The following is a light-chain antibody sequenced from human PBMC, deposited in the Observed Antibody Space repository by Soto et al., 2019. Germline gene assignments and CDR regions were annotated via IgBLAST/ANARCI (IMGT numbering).Light chain of an antibody. J-gene: IGKJ5*01. Sequence: EILLTQSPGTLSLSPGERAALSCWASQSVSSNLAWYQQKPGQAPRLLIYGASTRATGIPARFSGSGSGTEFTLTISSLKSEDFAVYYCQQYNNWHPITFGQGTRLEIK. CDR3: QQYNNWHPIT. V-gene: IGKV3-15*01. CDR2: GAS. CDR1: QSVSSN.